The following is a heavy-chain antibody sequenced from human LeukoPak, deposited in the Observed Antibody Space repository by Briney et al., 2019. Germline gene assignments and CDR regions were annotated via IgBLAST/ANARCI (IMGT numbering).Heavy chain of an antibody. CDR1: GYTFTGYY. J-gene: IGHJ5*02. D-gene: IGHD2-2*01. Sequence: ASVKVSCKASGYTFTGYYMHWVRQAPGQGLEWMGWINPNSGGTNYAQKFQGRVTMTRDTSISTAYMELSRLRSDDTAVYYCARKIRRYCSSTSCQNWFDPWGQGTLVTVSP. CDR2: INPNSGGT. V-gene: IGHV1-2*02. CDR3: ARKIRRYCSSTSCQNWFDP.